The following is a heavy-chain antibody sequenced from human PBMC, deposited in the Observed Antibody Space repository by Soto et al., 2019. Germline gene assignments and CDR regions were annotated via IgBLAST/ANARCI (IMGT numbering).Heavy chain of an antibody. V-gene: IGHV1-69*13. CDR2: IIPIFGTA. D-gene: IGHD3-16*02. CDR1: GGTFSSYA. J-gene: IGHJ4*02. Sequence: SVKVSFKACGGTFSSYAISWLRQAPGQGLEWMGGIIPIFGTANYAQKFQGRVTITADESTSTTYMELSSLRSEDTAVYYCARSYYDYVWGSYRSYYFDYWGQGTLVTVSS. CDR3: ARSYYDYVWGSYRSYYFDY.